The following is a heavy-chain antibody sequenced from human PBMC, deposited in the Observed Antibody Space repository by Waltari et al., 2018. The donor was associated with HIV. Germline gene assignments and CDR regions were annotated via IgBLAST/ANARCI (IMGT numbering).Heavy chain of an antibody. V-gene: IGHV3-30*02. CDR1: GFPFTTYA. CDR3: ARDPSPPILYDILTGYYFDY. Sequence: QVQLVESGGGVVQPGGSLRLSCAASGFPFTTYAMHWVRQAPGKGVGWVAFVRYDGSNKYYADSVKGRFTISRDNSKNTLYQQMNSLRADDTAVYYCARDPSPPILYDILTGYYFDYWGQGTLVTVSS. CDR2: VRYDGSNK. D-gene: IGHD3-9*01. J-gene: IGHJ4*02.